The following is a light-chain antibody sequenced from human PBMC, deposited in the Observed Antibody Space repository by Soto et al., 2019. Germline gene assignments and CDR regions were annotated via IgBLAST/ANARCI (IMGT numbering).Light chain of an antibody. CDR2: EVS. CDR3: SSYTSSSTVV. Sequence: QSALTQPPSASGSPGQSVTISCTGTSSDVGGYNYVSWYQQHPGKAPKLMIYEVSNRPSGVSNRFSGSKSGNTASLTISGLQAEDKADYYCSSYTSSSTVVFGGGTKLTVL. J-gene: IGLJ2*01. V-gene: IGLV2-14*01. CDR1: SSDVGGYNY.